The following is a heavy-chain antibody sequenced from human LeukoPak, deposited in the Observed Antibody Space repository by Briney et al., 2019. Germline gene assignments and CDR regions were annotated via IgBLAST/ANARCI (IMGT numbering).Heavy chain of an antibody. V-gene: IGHV3-30-3*01. CDR2: ISYDGSNK. Sequence: GRSLRLSCAASGFTFSSYAMHWVRQAPGKGLEWVAVISYDGSNKYYADSVKGRFTISRDSSKNTLYLQMNSLRAEDTAVYYCARDTLTATAYYFDYWGQGTLVTVSS. J-gene: IGHJ4*02. D-gene: IGHD2-21*02. CDR3: ARDTLTATAYYFDY. CDR1: GFTFSSYA.